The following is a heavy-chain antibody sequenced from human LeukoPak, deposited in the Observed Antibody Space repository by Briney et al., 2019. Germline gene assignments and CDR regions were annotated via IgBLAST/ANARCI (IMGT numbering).Heavy chain of an antibody. V-gene: IGHV1-69*13. J-gene: IGHJ5*02. CDR2: IIPIFGTA. D-gene: IGHD3-10*01. CDR3: ARVFHPINGYGSGSYSFLGSLDP. CDR1: GGTFSSYA. Sequence: SVKVSCKASGGTFSSYAIIWVRQAPGQGLEWMGGIIPIFGTANYAQKSQGRVTITADESTSTAYMELSSLRSEDTAMYYCARVFHPINGYGSGSYSFLGSLDPWGQGTLVTVSS.